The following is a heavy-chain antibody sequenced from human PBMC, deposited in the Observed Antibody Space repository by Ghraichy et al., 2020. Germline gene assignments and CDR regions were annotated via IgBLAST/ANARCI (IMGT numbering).Heavy chain of an antibody. J-gene: IGHJ4*02. CDR2: IYYSGST. CDR3: ARVYSSGLIDY. D-gene: IGHD6-19*01. CDR1: GGSISSSSYY. Sequence: SETLSLTCTVSGGSISSSSYYWGWIRQPPGKGLEWIGSIYYSGSTYYNPSLKSRVTISVDTSKNQFSLKLSSVTAADTAVYYCARVYSSGLIDYWGQGTLVTVSS. V-gene: IGHV4-39*01.